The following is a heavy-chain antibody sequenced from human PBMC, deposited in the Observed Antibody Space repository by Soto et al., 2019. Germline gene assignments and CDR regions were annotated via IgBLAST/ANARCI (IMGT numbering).Heavy chain of an antibody. D-gene: IGHD3-9*01. J-gene: IGHJ6*02. Sequence: QVQLVQSGAEVKTPGASVKVSCKASGYTFTSYGISWVRQAPGQGLEWMGWISAYNGNTNYAQKLQGRVTMTTVTSPSTAYRELRRLRSDDTAVYYGARDKGRYFDFRYYYYGMDVWGQGTTVTVSS. V-gene: IGHV1-18*01. CDR1: GYTFTSYG. CDR2: ISAYNGNT. CDR3: ARDKGRYFDFRYYYYGMDV.